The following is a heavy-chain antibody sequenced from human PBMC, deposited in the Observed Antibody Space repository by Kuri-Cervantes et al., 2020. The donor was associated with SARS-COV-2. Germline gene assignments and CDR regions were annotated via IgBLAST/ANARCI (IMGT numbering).Heavy chain of an antibody. CDR2: INPNSGGT. CDR3: ARASVRGITITYHSYGMDV. D-gene: IGHD3-10*01. CDR1: GYTFTGYY. J-gene: IGHJ6*02. V-gene: IGHV1-2*04. Sequence: ASVKVSCKASGYTFTGYYMHWVRQAPGQGLEWMGWINPNSGGTNYAQKFQGWVTMTRDTSISTAYMELGRLRSDDTAVYYCARASVRGITITYHSYGMDVWGQGTTVTVSS.